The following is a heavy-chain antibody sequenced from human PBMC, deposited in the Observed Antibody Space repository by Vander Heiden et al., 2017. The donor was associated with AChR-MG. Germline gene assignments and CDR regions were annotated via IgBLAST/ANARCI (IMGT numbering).Heavy chain of an antibody. CDR1: GGSISSYY. CDR3: ARGGCSGGSCQTGRRAGTDWFDP. V-gene: IGHV4-59*01. Sequence: QVQLQESGPGLVKPSETLSLTCTVSGGSISSYYWSWIQQPPGKGLEWIGYIYYSGSTNYNPSLKSRVTISVDTSKNQFSLKLSSVTAADTAVYYCARGGCSGGSCQTGRRAGTDWFDPWGQGTLVTVSS. J-gene: IGHJ5*02. D-gene: IGHD2-15*01. CDR2: IYYSGST.